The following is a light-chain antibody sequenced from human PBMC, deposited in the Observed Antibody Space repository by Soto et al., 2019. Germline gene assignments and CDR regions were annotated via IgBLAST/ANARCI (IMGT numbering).Light chain of an antibody. V-gene: IGKV3-20*01. J-gene: IGKJ3*01. CDR3: QQYDSSSLFT. CDR2: GAS. CDR1: QSVSSSY. Sequence: ESVLTQSPGTLSLSPGERATLSCRASQSVSSSYLAWYQQKPGQAPRLLIYGASSRATGIPDRFSGSGSGTDFTLTISRREPEDVAVYYCQQYDSSSLFTFGPGTKVDIK.